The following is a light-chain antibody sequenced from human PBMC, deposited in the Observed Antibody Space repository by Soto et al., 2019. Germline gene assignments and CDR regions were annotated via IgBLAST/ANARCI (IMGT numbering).Light chain of an antibody. CDR2: GAS. CDR3: QQYGSSPIT. Sequence: EVALTQSPGTLSLSPGARATLSCSASQSIANNYLTWYQQKPGQAPRLLIYGASSRATGIPDRFSGSGSGTDFTLTISRLEPEDFAVYYCQQYGSSPITFGQGTRLENK. J-gene: IGKJ5*01. CDR1: QSIANNY. V-gene: IGKV3-20*01.